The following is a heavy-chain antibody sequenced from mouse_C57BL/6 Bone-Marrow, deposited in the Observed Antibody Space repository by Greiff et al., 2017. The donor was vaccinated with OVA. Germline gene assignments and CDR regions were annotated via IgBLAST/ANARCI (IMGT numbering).Heavy chain of an antibody. V-gene: IGHV5-17*01. J-gene: IGHJ2*01. CDR2: ISSGSSTI. CDR1: GFTFSDYG. Sequence: EVKLQESGGGLVKPGGSLKLSCAASGFTFSDYGMHWVRQAPEKGLEWVAYISSGSSTIYYADTVKGRFTISRDNAKNTLFLQMTSLRSEDTAMYYCARLGVYSNLFDYWGQGTTLTVSS. CDR3: ARLGVYSNLFDY. D-gene: IGHD2-5*01.